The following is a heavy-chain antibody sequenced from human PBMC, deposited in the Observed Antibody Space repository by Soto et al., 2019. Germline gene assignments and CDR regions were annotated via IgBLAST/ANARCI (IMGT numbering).Heavy chain of an antibody. Sequence: GGSLRLSCAASGFTFSSYSMNWVRQAPGKGLEWVSSISSSSSYIYYEDSVKGRFTISRDNAKNSLYLQMNSLRAEDTAVYYCARDSSSSSXHWGQGTPVTVSS. CDR1: GFTFSSYS. CDR3: ARDSSSSSXH. CDR2: ISSSSSYI. J-gene: IGHJ4*02. V-gene: IGHV3-21*01. D-gene: IGHD6-13*01.